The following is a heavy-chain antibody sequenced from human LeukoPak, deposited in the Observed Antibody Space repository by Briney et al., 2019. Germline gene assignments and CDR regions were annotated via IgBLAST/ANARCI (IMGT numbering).Heavy chain of an antibody. CDR3: AKDGNIAVELYLAFDI. CDR2: ISGSGGST. Sequence: GGSLRLSCAASGFTFSSYAMSWVRQAPGKGLEWVSAISGSGGSTYYADSVKGRFTISRDNSKNTLYLQMNSLRAEDTAVYYCAKDGNIAVELYLAFDIWGQGTMVTVSS. V-gene: IGHV3-23*01. CDR1: GFTFSSYA. D-gene: IGHD6-19*01. J-gene: IGHJ3*02.